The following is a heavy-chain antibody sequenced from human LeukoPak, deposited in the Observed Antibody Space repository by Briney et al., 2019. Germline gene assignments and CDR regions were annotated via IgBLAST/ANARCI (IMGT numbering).Heavy chain of an antibody. CDR2: IKEDGSEK. D-gene: IGHD5-12*01. V-gene: IGHV3-7*01. Sequence: GGSLRLSCAASGFTFSSYWMSWVRQAPGQGLEGVANIKEDGSEKYYVDSVKGRFTTARDNAKNSLYLQMNSLRAEDTAVYYCARGGSGYDFDYWGQGTLVTVSS. J-gene: IGHJ4*02. CDR1: GFTFSSYW. CDR3: ARGGSGYDFDY.